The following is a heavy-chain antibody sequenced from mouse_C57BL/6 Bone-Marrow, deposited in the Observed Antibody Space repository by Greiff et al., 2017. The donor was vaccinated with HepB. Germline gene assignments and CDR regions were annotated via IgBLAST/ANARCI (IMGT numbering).Heavy chain of an antibody. D-gene: IGHD2-2*01. J-gene: IGHJ2*01. CDR1: GYTFTSYW. CDR3: ARGVTTLFFDY. Sequence: VQLQQPGAELVMPGASVKLSCKASGYTFTSYWMHWVKQRPGQGLEWIGEIDPSDSYTNYNQKFKGKSTLTVDKSSSKAYMQLSSLTSEDSAVYYCARGVTTLFFDYWGQGTTLTVSS. CDR2: IDPSDSYT. V-gene: IGHV1-69*01.